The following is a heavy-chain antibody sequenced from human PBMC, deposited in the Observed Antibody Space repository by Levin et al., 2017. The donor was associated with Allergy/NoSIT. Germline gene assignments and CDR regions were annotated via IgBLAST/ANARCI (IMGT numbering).Heavy chain of an antibody. CDR1: GFTFSSYA. D-gene: IGHD2-15*01. J-gene: IGHJ4*02. V-gene: IGHV3-23*01. CDR3: AKDPPGGIVPFGADY. CDR2: ISGSGGST. Sequence: PGGSLRLSCAASGFTFSSYAMSWVRQAPGKGLEWVSAISGSGGSTYYADSVKGRFTISRDNSKNTLYLQMNSLRAEDTAEYYCAKDPPGGIVPFGADYWGQGTLVTVSS.